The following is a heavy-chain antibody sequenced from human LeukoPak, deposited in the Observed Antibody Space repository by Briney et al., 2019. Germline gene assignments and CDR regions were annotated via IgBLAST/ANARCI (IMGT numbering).Heavy chain of an antibody. CDR2: IYYSGST. J-gene: IGHJ5*02. CDR3: ARAWDTTIFGVGNWFDP. Sequence: PSETLSLTCTVSGGSISSCYWSWIRQPPGKGLEWIGYIYYSGSTNYNPSLKSRVTISVDTSKNQFSLKLSSVTAADTAVYYCARAWDTTIFGVGNWFDPWGQGTLVTVSS. CDR1: GGSISSCY. V-gene: IGHV4-59*01. D-gene: IGHD3-3*01.